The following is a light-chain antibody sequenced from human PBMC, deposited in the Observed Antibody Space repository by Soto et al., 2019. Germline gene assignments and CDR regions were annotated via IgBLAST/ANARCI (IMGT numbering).Light chain of an antibody. CDR1: SSNIGSNT. J-gene: IGLJ2*01. V-gene: IGLV1-44*01. CDR3: SSYAGGNNIMV. CDR2: SND. Sequence: QSVLTQPPSASGTPGQRVTISCSGSSSNIGSNTVNWYQQLPGTAPKLLIYSNDQRPSGVPDRFSGSKSGNTASLTVSGLRAADEADYFCSSYAGGNNIMVFGGGTKLTVL.